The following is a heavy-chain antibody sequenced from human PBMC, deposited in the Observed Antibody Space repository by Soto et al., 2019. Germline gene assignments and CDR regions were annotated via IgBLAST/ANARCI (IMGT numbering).Heavy chain of an antibody. Sequence: EVQLVESGGGLVQPGGSLRLSRAASGFTFSLYSMSWVRQAPGKGLEWVSYISRSSTGIHYADSVKGRFTISRDDATNSMQRQMNSLGDGDAAVYCCARAVTWGLDVWGQGTTVSISS. J-gene: IGHJ6*02. V-gene: IGHV3-48*02. D-gene: IGHD3-16*02. CDR3: ARAVTWGLDV. CDR2: ISRSSTGI. CDR1: GFTFSLYS.